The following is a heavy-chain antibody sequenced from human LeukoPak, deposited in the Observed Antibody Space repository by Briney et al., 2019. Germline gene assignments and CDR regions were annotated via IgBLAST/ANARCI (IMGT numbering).Heavy chain of an antibody. V-gene: IGHV4-34*01. CDR3: ASGVHGYTTSSHWFDP. D-gene: IGHD6-6*01. CDR2: INHSGST. CDR1: GGSFSGYY. Sequence: PSETLSLTCAVSGGSFSGYYWSWIRQPPGKGLEWIGEINHSGSTNDNPSLKSRVTISVDTSKKQFSLKLRSVTAADTAVYYCASGVHGYTTSSHWFDPWGQGTLVTVSS. J-gene: IGHJ5*02.